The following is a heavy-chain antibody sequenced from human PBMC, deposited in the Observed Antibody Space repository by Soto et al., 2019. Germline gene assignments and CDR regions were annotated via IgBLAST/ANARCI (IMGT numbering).Heavy chain of an antibody. CDR3: TTAPPRALTEDTARS. D-gene: IGHD2-21*02. CDR1: GFIVSSAW. V-gene: IGHV3-15*07. J-gene: IGHJ5*02. CDR2: IKSKIDGGTT. Sequence: EVQLVESGGGLVKPGGSLRLSCTVSGFIVSSAWMNWVRQAPGKGLEWVGRIKSKIDGGTTDYAAPVQGRFTISLEDSKNMLYLQLESMRTDDTAVYYCTTAPPRALTEDTARSWGQGTLVTVSS.